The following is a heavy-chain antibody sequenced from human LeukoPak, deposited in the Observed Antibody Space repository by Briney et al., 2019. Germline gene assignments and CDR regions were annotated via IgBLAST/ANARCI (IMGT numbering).Heavy chain of an antibody. J-gene: IGHJ3*02. D-gene: IGHD3-3*01. CDR1: ESTVSGNY. V-gene: IGHV3-66*01. CDR3: AHYDFWSGHALDI. CDR2: IYTGGGT. Sequence: GGSLRLSCAASESTVSGNYMTWVRQAPGKGLEWLSVIYTGGGTYYADSVKGRFTISRDTSKTTVYLQMNSLRGDDTAIYYCAHYDFWSGHALDIWGQGTMVTVPS.